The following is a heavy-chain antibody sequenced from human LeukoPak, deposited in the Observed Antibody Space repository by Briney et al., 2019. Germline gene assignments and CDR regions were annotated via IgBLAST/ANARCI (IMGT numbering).Heavy chain of an antibody. CDR1: GGSISSSSYY. CDR2: IYYSGST. Sequence: PSETLSLTCTVSGGSISSSSYYWGWIRQPPGKGLEWIGSIYYSGSTYYNPSPKSRVTISVDTSKNQFSLKLSSVTAADTAVYYCARPTDGDYVIFDYWGQGTLVXVSS. CDR3: ARPTDGDYVIFDY. V-gene: IGHV4-39*07. J-gene: IGHJ4*02. D-gene: IGHD4-17*01.